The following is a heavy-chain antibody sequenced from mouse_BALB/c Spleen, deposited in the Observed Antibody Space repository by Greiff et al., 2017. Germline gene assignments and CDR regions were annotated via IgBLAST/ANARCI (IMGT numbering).Heavy chain of an antibody. CDR2: ISSGSSTI. J-gene: IGHJ4*01. CDR1: GFTFSSFG. Sequence: EVQLVESGGGLVQPGGSRKLSCAASGFTFSSFGMHWVRQAPEKGLEWVAYISSGSSTIYYADTVKGRFTISRDNPKNTLCLQMTSLRSEDTARYYCARRTATGAMDYWGQGTSVTVSS. V-gene: IGHV5-17*02. D-gene: IGHD1-2*01. CDR3: ARRTATGAMDY.